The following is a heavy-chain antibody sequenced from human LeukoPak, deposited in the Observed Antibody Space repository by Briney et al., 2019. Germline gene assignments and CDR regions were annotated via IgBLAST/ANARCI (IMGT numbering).Heavy chain of an antibody. V-gene: IGHV1-2*02. J-gene: IGHJ4*02. CDR2: INPNSGGT. D-gene: IGHD2-21*02. CDR1: GYTFTGYY. Sequence: ASVKVSCKASGYTFTGYYMHWVRQAPGKGLEWMGWINPNSGGTNYAQKFQGRVTMTRDTSISTAYMELSRLRSDDTAVYYCARVPVVTAIHFDYWGQGTLVTVSS. CDR3: ARVPVVTAIHFDY.